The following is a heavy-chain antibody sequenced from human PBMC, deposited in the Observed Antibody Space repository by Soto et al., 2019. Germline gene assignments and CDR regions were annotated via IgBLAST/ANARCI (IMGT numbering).Heavy chain of an antibody. J-gene: IGHJ4*02. CDR3: ATEMATIRIFDY. CDR2: IIPIFGTA. CDR1: GGTFSSYA. V-gene: IGHV1-69*13. D-gene: IGHD5-12*01. Sequence: SVKVSCKASGGTFSSYAISWVRQAPGQGLEWMGGIIPIFGTANYAQKFQGRVTITADESTSTAYMELSSLRSEDTAVYYCATEMATIRIFDYWGQGTLVTVSS.